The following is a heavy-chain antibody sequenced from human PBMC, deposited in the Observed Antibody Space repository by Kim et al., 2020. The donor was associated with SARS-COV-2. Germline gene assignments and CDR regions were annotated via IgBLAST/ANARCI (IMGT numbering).Heavy chain of an antibody. J-gene: IGHJ4*02. V-gene: IGHV3-11*04. D-gene: IGHD6-13*01. CDR3: ARVRGSRSLDDY. Sequence: DGADSLTGRFTIARNNAKNSLYLQMNSLRAEDTAVYYCARVRGSRSLDDYWGQGTLVTVSS.